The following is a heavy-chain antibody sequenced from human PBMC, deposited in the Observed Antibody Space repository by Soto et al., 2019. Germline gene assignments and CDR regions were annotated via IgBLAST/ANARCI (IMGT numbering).Heavy chain of an antibody. CDR2: IYSGGST. J-gene: IGHJ3*02. D-gene: IGHD3-3*01. V-gene: IGHV3-66*01. Sequence: EVQLVESGGGLVQPGGSLRLSCAASGFTVSSNYMSWVRQAPGKGLEWVSVIYSGGSTYYADSVKGRFTISRDNSKNTLYLQMNSLRAEDTAVYYCTRDRSTIYAFDIWGQGTMVTVSS. CDR3: TRDRSTIYAFDI. CDR1: GFTVSSNY.